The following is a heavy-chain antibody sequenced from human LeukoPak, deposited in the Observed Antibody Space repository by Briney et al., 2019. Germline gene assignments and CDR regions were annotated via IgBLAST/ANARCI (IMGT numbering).Heavy chain of an antibody. CDR3: ARMGSDWRHGFDY. CDR1: GGSISSYY. V-gene: IGHV4-59*01. D-gene: IGHD6-19*01. CDR2: IYYSGST. Sequence: SETLSLTCTVSGGSISSYYWVWIRQSPGRGLEWIGYIYYSGSTNYNPSLKSRVTMSVDTSKNQFSLNLNSVTAADTAVYYRARMGSDWRHGFDYWGQGTLVTVSS. J-gene: IGHJ4*02.